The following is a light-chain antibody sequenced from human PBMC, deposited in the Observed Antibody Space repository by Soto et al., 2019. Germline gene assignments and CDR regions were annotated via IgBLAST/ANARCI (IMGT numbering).Light chain of an antibody. CDR1: SSDVGSYNL. J-gene: IGLJ2*01. V-gene: IGLV2-23*01. Sequence: QSALTQPASVSGSPGQSITISCTGTSSDVGSYNLVSWYQQHPGKAPKLMIYEGSKRPSGVSNRFSGSKSGNTASLTISGLHAEDEADYYCCSYAGSSSPVVFVGGTKLTVL. CDR2: EGS. CDR3: CSYAGSSSPVV.